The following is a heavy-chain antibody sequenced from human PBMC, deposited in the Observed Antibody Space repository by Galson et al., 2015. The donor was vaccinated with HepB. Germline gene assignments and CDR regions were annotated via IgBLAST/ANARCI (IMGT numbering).Heavy chain of an antibody. CDR1: GFTFSSYA. CDR3: ARESGFGELMVAY. V-gene: IGHV3-30-3*01. J-gene: IGHJ4*02. D-gene: IGHD3-10*01. Sequence: SLRLSCAASGFTFSSYAMHWVRQAPGKGLEWVAVISYDGSNKYYADSVKGRFTISRDNSKNTLYLQMNSLRAEDTAVYYCARESGFGELMVAYWGQGTLVTVSS. CDR2: ISYDGSNK.